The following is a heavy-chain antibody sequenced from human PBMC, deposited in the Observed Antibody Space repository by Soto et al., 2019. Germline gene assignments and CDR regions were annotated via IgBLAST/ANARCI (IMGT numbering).Heavy chain of an antibody. CDR1: GFNFSNYA. CDR2: IGGSGTPI. D-gene: IGHD2-8*01. Sequence: LRLSCAGSGFNFSNYAMNWVRQAPGKGLEWVSYIGGSGTPIYYADSVKGRFTISKDNAQNSLYLQMNSLRAEDTAVYYCARDLMGYAMDVWGQGTTVTVSS. CDR3: ARDLMGYAMDV. V-gene: IGHV3-48*03. J-gene: IGHJ6*02.